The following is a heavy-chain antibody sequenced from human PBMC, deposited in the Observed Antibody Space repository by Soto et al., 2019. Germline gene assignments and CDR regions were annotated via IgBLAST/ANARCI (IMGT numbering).Heavy chain of an antibody. V-gene: IGHV4-59*08. CDR1: GGSISSYY. CDR3: ARHEAAAAGPYYYYYYMDV. D-gene: IGHD6-13*01. Sequence: SETLSLTCTVSGGSISSYYWSWIRQPPGKGLEWIGYIYYSGSTNYNPSLKSRVTISVDTSNNQFSLKLSSVTAADTAVYYCARHEAAAAGPYYYYYYMDVWGKGTTVTVSS. CDR2: IYYSGST. J-gene: IGHJ6*03.